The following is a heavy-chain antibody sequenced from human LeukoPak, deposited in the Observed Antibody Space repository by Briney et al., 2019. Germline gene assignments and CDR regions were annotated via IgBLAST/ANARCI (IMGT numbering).Heavy chain of an antibody. CDR1: GFTFSTYS. J-gene: IGHJ4*02. D-gene: IGHD6-13*01. Sequence: GGSLRLSCAASGFTFSTYSMNWVRQAPGKGLEWLSFISTGSSTIYYANSMKGRFTISRDNSKNTLYLQMNSLRGEDTAVYYCAAWRGSNWFDYWGQGTQVTVSS. CDR3: AAWRGSNWFDY. V-gene: IGHV3-48*01. CDR2: ISTGSSTI.